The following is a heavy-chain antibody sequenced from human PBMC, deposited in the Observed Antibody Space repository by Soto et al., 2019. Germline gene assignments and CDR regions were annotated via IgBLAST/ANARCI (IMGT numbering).Heavy chain of an antibody. J-gene: IGHJ4*02. CDR3: ASGASRWYPYFFDS. Sequence: QAQVVQSGAEVRKPGSSVKLSCKASEGTFNSYAIAWVRQAPGQGLEWMGGIIPYYNTLNYAQKFQDRVTITADDSTNTVFMELSSLRSDDTAVYFCASGASRWYPYFFDSWAQGTLVTVSS. V-gene: IGHV1-69*01. CDR2: IIPYYNTL. CDR1: EGTFNSYA. D-gene: IGHD6-13*01.